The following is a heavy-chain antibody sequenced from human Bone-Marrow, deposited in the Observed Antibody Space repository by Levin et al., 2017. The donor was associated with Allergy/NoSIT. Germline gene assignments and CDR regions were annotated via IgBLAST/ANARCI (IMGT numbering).Heavy chain of an antibody. CDR1: GFALSTSGSG. CDR3: ARLGTSGIFGIVTDSRWFDR. D-gene: IGHD3-3*01. Sequence: SGPTLVKPTQTLTLTCDVSGFALSTSGSGMGWIRQPPGKALEWLALIYWDDDKRYSPSLQSRLTITKDTSANQVVLTMSDMHPVDTATYYCARLGTSGIFGIVTDSRWFDRWGQGTLVTVSS. V-gene: IGHV2-5*02. CDR2: IYWDDDK. J-gene: IGHJ5*02.